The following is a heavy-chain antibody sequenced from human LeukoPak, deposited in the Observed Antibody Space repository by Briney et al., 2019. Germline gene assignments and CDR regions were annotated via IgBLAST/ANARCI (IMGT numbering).Heavy chain of an antibody. Sequence: SQTLSLTCTVSGGSISSGDYYWSWIRQPPGKGLEWTGYINYSGSTYYNPSLKSRVTISVDTSKNQFSLKLSSVTAADTAVYYCASYTVTREGLFYWGQGTLVTVSS. J-gene: IGHJ4*02. CDR3: ASYTVTREGLFY. V-gene: IGHV4-30-4*01. D-gene: IGHD4-17*01. CDR1: GGSISSGDYY. CDR2: INYSGST.